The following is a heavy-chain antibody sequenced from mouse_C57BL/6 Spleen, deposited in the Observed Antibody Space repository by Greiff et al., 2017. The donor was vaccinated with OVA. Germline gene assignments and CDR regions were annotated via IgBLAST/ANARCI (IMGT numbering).Heavy chain of an antibody. J-gene: IGHJ4*01. CDR3: ARRAIYDGYYEAMDD. V-gene: IGHV1-72*01. Sequence: QVQLQQPGAELVKPGASVKLSCKASGYTFTSYWMHWVKQRPGRGLEWIGRIDPNSGGTKYNEKFKSKATLTVDKPSSTAYMPLSSLTSEDYAVYYCARRAIYDGYYEAMDDWGQGTSVTVSS. D-gene: IGHD2-3*01. CDR2: IDPNSGGT. CDR1: GYTFTSYW.